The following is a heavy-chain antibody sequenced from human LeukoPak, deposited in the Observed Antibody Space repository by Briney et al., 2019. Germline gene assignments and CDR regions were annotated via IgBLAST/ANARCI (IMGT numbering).Heavy chain of an antibody. D-gene: IGHD3-10*01. CDR3: ARDLWFGEIGMDV. CDR1: GGSFSGYY. Sequence: KSSETLSLTCAVYGGSFSGYYWSWIRQPPGKGLEWIGEINHSGSTNYNPSLKSRVTISVDTSKNQLSLKLSSVTAADTAVYYCARDLWFGEIGMDVWGQGTTVTVSS. J-gene: IGHJ6*02. V-gene: IGHV4-34*01. CDR2: INHSGST.